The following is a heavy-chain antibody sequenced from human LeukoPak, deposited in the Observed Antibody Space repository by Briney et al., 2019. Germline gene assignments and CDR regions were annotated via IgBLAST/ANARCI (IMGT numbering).Heavy chain of an antibody. Sequence: ESGPTLANPTQTLTLTCTFSGFSLHTIWGNVAWIRQPPGKALEWVALIYWDDDKHYSTSVKSRLTITQDTPILTMTNMSPVDTAPYFCAHSDGSILSEAFDIWGQGTMVTVSS. D-gene: IGHD3-3*02. V-gene: IGHV2-5*02. CDR3: AHSDGSILSEAFDI. J-gene: IGHJ3*02. CDR2: IYWDDDK. CDR1: GFSLHTIWGN.